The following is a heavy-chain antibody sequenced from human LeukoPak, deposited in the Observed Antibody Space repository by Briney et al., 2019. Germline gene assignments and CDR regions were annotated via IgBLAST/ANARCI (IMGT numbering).Heavy chain of an antibody. J-gene: IGHJ5*02. D-gene: IGHD2-21*02. CDR1: GFTFSDSW. V-gene: IGHV3-7*01. CDR3: AKEVTRVSRSDP. Sequence: GGSLRLSCVASGFTFSDSWMSWVRHVSGKGLEWVAQTDGEGSREKYVDSVKGRFTISRDNDKKSLYLEMINLTVEDTAVYYCAKEVTRVSRSDPRGQGTRVTVSS. CDR2: TDGEGSRE.